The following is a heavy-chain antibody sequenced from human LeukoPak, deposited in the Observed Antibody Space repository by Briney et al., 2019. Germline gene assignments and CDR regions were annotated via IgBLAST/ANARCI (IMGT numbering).Heavy chain of an antibody. Sequence: ESGPTLVNPTQTLSLTCTLSGFALSTSGMCVSSSRQPPGKALEWLARIDWDDDKYYSTSLKTRLTISKDTSKNQVVLTMTNIDHMDTPTYEYARMRSGSYYKYYLYYWGQGTLVTVSS. V-gene: IGHV2-70*11. J-gene: IGHJ4*02. CDR1: GFALSTSGMC. CDR3: ARMRSGSYYKYYLYY. CDR2: IDWDDDK. D-gene: IGHD1-26*01.